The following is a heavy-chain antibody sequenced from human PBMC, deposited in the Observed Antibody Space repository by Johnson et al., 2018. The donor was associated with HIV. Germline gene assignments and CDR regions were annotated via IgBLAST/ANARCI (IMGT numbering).Heavy chain of an antibody. J-gene: IGHJ3*02. CDR2: IKSKTDGGTT. CDR1: GFRFSNAW. Sequence: VQLVESGGGLVQPGDSLRLSCTASGFRFSNAWMGWVRQAPGKGLEWVGRIKSKTDGGTTDYAAPVKGRFTISRDDSKNTLYLQMNSRRAEDTAVYYCASFWGGGGWYAMGSFDIWGQGTMVTVSS. CDR3: ASFWGGGGWYAMGSFDI. V-gene: IGHV3-15*01. D-gene: IGHD6-19*01.